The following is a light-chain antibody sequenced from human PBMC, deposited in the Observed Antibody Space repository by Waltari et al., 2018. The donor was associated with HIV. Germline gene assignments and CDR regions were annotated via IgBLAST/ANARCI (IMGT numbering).Light chain of an antibody. CDR2: STN. V-gene: IGLV8-61*01. Sequence: QTVVTQEPSFSVSPGGTVTLTRGLSSGSVSTSYYPRWYQQTPGQAPRTLIYSTNTRSSGVPDRFSGSILGNKAALTITGAQADDESDYYCVLFMGNGIWVFGGGTKLTVL. CDR3: VLFMGNGIWV. CDR1: SGSVSTSYY. J-gene: IGLJ3*02.